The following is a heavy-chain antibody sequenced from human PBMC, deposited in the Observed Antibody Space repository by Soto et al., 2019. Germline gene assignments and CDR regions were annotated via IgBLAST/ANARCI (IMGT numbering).Heavy chain of an antibody. J-gene: IGHJ6*03. V-gene: IGHV1-8*01. CDR1: GYTFTSYD. CDR2: MNPNSGNT. D-gene: IGHD5-18*01. Sequence: ASVKVSCKASGYTFTSYDINWVRQATGQGLEWMGWMNPNSGNTGYAQKFQGRVTMTRNTSISTAYMELSSLRSEDTAVYYCARGQGYGLNYYYYYYMDVWGKGTTVTVSS. CDR3: ARGQGYGLNYYYYYYMDV.